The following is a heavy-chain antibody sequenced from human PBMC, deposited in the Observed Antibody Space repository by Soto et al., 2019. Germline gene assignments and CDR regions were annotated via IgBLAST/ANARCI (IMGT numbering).Heavy chain of an antibody. D-gene: IGHD6-13*01. Sequence: PGESLKISCKGSGYSFTIYWISWVRQMPGKGLEWMGRIDPSDSYTNYSPSFQGHVTISADKSISTAYLQWSSLKASDTAMYYCARAGYSSSSLYYYYGMDVWGQGTTVTVSS. J-gene: IGHJ6*02. CDR3: ARAGYSSSSLYYYYGMDV. CDR1: GYSFTIYW. V-gene: IGHV5-10-1*01. CDR2: IDPSDSYT.